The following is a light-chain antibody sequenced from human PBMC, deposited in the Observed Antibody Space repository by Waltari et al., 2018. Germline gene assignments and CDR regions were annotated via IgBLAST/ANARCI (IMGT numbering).Light chain of an antibody. CDR3: HQRLIWPYT. CDR1: QSVCSY. CDR2: DAS. Sequence: ELVLTQSPATLSLSPVERATLSCRASQSVCSYLAWYQQKSGQAPRLLIYDASNRATGIPARFSGSGSGTDFTCTISSLEPEDFVVYYCHQRLIWPYTFGQGTKLEIK. V-gene: IGKV3-11*01. J-gene: IGKJ2*01.